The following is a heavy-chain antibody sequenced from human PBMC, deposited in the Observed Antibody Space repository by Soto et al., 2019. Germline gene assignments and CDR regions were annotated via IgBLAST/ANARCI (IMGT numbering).Heavy chain of an antibody. Sequence: EVQLLESGGGLVQPGGSLRLSCAASGFTFNTYVMNWVRQAPGKGLEWVSTISYSADKTHYADSVKGRFTSSRDNSRDTLFLQMNSLRADDAAVYYCARRARPATTNWGAFDVWGQWTMVTVSS. CDR2: ISYSADKT. CDR1: GFTFNTYV. CDR3: ARRARPATTNWGAFDV. V-gene: IGHV3-23*01. D-gene: IGHD1-7*01. J-gene: IGHJ3*01.